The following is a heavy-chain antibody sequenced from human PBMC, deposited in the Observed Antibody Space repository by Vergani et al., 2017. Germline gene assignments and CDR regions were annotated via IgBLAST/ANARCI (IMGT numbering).Heavy chain of an antibody. Sequence: QVQLVQSGAEVKKPGASVKVFCKASGYTFTSYGIIWVRQAPGQGLEWMGWSSAYNGNTNYAQKLQGRVTMTTDTSTSTAYMALRSLRSDDTAVYYCARDAFGGVIEMFDPWGQGTLVTVSS. CDR2: SSAYNGNT. V-gene: IGHV1-18*04. CDR3: ARDAFGGVIEMFDP. D-gene: IGHD3-16*02. J-gene: IGHJ5*02. CDR1: GYTFTSYG.